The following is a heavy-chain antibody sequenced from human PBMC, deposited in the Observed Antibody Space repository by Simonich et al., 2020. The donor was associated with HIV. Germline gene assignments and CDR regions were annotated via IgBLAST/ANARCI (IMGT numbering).Heavy chain of an antibody. Sequence: QVQLVESGGGVVQPVRSLRLSCAASGFTFSSYAMHWVRQAPGKGLEWVAVISYDGSNKYYADSVKGRFTISRDNSKNTLYLQMNSLRDEDTAVYYCASGGSISSVWADDYWGQGTLVTVSS. CDR3: ASGGSISSVWADDY. CDR1: GFTFSSYA. J-gene: IGHJ4*02. CDR2: ISYDGSNK. V-gene: IGHV3-30*07. D-gene: IGHD3-16*01.